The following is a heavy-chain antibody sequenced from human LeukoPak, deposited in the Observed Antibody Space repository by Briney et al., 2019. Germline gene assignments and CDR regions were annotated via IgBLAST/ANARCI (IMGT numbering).Heavy chain of an antibody. CDR1: GFTFSRYA. CDR2: ISGSGGST. D-gene: IGHD2-2*01. CDR3: AKRGYCTSTSCSNYFDY. V-gene: IGHV3-23*01. Sequence: PGGSLRLSCAASGFTFSRYAMSWVRQVPGKGLEWVSAISGSGGSTYYADSVKGRFTISRDNSKNTLYLQMNSLRAEDTAVYYCAKRGYCTSTSCSNYFDYWGQGTLVTVSS. J-gene: IGHJ4*02.